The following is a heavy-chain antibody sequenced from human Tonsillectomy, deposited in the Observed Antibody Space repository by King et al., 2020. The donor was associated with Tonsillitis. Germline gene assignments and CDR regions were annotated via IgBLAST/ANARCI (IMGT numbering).Heavy chain of an antibody. V-gene: IGHV3-30-3*01. J-gene: IGHJ6*02. Sequence: QLVQSGGGVVQPGRSLRLSCAASGFTFSSYDMHWVRQAPGKGLEWVAVISYDGSNESYADSVKGRFTISRDNSKNTLYLQMSSLRPEDTAVFYCARVFNDCYYAMDVWGQGTTFTVSS. CDR3: ARVFNDCYYAMDV. CDR1: GFTFSSYD. CDR2: ISYDGSNE. D-gene: IGHD3-3*01.